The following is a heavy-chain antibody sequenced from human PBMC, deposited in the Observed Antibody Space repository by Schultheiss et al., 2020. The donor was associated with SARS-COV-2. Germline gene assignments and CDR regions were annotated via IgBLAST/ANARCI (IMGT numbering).Heavy chain of an antibody. CDR2: ISGSGSTI. CDR3: AGGAPGSSEIGY. CDR1: GFTFSSYA. Sequence: GGSLRLSCAASGFTFSSYAMSWVRQAPGKGLEWVSAISGSGSTIYYADSVKGRFTISRDNAKNSLYLQMNSLRAEDTAVYYCAGGAPGSSEIGYWGQGTLVTVSS. V-gene: IGHV3-23*01. D-gene: IGHD6-6*01. J-gene: IGHJ4*02.